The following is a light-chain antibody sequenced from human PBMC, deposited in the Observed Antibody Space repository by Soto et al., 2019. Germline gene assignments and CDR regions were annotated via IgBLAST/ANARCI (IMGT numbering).Light chain of an antibody. CDR2: GAS. CDR1: QSVSNNY. CDR3: KQYGSSGT. V-gene: IGKV3-20*01. J-gene: IGKJ1*01. Sequence: EIVLTQSPGTLSLSPGGRATPSCRASQSVSNNYLAWYQQKPGQDPRLLIYGASNRATGIPDRFSGSGSGTDFTLTISRLEPEDFAVYYCKQYGSSGTVGHGNKVDIK.